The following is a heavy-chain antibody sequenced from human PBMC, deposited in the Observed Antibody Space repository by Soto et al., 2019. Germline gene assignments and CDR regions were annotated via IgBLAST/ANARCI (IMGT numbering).Heavy chain of an antibody. V-gene: IGHV1-69*04. CDR1: GYTFTSYG. D-gene: IGHD6-19*01. CDR3: ATRIAVAGTFDY. J-gene: IGHJ4*02. Sequence: SVKVSCKASGYTFTSYGISWVRQAPGQGLEWMGRIIPILGIANYAQKFQGRVTITADKSTSTAYMELSSLRSEDTAVYYCATRIAVAGTFDYWGQGTLVTVSS. CDR2: IIPILGIA.